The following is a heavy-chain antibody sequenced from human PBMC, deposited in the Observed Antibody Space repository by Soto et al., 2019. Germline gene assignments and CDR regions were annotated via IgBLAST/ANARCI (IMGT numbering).Heavy chain of an antibody. D-gene: IGHD3-10*01. CDR3: ASSGSGSFLYYYYGMDV. V-gene: IGHV4-39*01. Sequence: PSETLSLTCTVSGGSISSSSYYWGWIRQPPGKGLEWIGSIYYSGGTYYNPSLKSRVTISVDTSKNQFSLKLSSVTAADTAVYYCASSGSGSFLYYYYGMDVWGQGTTVTVSS. J-gene: IGHJ6*02. CDR2: IYYSGGT. CDR1: GGSISSSSYY.